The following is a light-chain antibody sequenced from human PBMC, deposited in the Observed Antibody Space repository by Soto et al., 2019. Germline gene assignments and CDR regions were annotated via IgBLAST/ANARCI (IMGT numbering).Light chain of an antibody. J-gene: IGKJ1*01. V-gene: IGKV3-15*01. CDR3: QQYNNWWT. CDR1: QSLSNN. Sequence: EIVLTQSPGTLSLSPGERATLSCRASQSLSNNIYLAWYQQKPGQAPRLLIYGASTRATGIPARFSGSGSGTEFTLTISSQQSEDFAVYYCQQYNNWWTFGQGTKVDIK. CDR2: GAS.